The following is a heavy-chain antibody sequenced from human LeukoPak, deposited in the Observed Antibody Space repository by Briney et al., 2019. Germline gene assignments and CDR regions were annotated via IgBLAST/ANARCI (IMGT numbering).Heavy chain of an antibody. V-gene: IGHV3-21*01. D-gene: IGHD2-2*01. CDR3: ARGGPQWLTADFDY. CDR2: ISSSSYI. J-gene: IGHJ4*02. CDR1: GFTLSSNT. Sequence: GGSLRLSCAASGFTLSSNTMNWVRQAPGKGLEWVSSISSSSYIYYADSVKGRFTISRDNAKNSLYLQMNSLRAEDTAVYYCARGGPQWLTADFDYWGQGTLVTVSS.